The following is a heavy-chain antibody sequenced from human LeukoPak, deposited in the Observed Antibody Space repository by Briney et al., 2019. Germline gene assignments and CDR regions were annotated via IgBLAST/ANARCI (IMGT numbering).Heavy chain of an antibody. Sequence: SETLSLTCTVSGGSISSYYWSWIRQPAGKGLEWIGRIYTSGSTNYNPSLKSRVTMSVDTSKNQFSLKLSSVTAADTAVYYCARDSPYSSSFPDAFDIWGQGTMVTVSS. CDR1: GGSISSYY. CDR3: ARDSPYSSSFPDAFDI. V-gene: IGHV4-4*07. CDR2: IYTSGST. D-gene: IGHD6-13*01. J-gene: IGHJ3*02.